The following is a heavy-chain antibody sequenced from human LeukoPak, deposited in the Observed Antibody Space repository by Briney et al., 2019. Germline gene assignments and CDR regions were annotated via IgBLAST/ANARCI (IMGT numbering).Heavy chain of an antibody. CDR1: GFTFDDYA. CDR3: AREPSSGWLGGDY. CDR2: ISWNSGSM. J-gene: IGHJ4*02. Sequence: GRSLRLSCAASGFTFDDYAMHWVRQAPGKGLEWVSGISWNSGSMDYADSVKGRFTISRDNAKNSLYLQMNSLRAEDTAVYYCAREPSSGWLGGDYWGQGTLVTVSS. V-gene: IGHV3-9*01. D-gene: IGHD6-19*01.